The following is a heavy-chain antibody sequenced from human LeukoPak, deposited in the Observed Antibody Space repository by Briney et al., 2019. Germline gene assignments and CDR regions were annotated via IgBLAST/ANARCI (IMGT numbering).Heavy chain of an antibody. Sequence: GGSLRLSCAASGFKYFSNYPMSWVRQAPGKGLEWVSTISAGGDDTKYAVSVKGRFTISRDNSRDTLFLQMYSLSAEDTGVYFCARDILSGDYSGFWGQGTLVTVSS. J-gene: IGHJ4*02. D-gene: IGHD3-9*01. CDR3: ARDILSGDYSGF. CDR2: ISAGGDDT. V-gene: IGHV3-23*01. CDR1: GFKYFSNYP.